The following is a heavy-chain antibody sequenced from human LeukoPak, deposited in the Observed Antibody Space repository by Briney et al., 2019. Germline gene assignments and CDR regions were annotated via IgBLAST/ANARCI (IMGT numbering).Heavy chain of an antibody. Sequence: SETLSLTCTVSGGSISSGGYYWSWIRQHPGKGLEWIGYIYYSGSTYYNPSLKSRVTISVDTSKNQFSLKLTSVTAADTAVYYCARVRGYCSSTICYRYYFDYWGQGTLVTVSS. CDR3: ARVRGYCSSTICYRYYFDY. V-gene: IGHV4-31*03. CDR2: IYYSGST. D-gene: IGHD2-2*01. CDR1: GGSISSGGYY. J-gene: IGHJ4*02.